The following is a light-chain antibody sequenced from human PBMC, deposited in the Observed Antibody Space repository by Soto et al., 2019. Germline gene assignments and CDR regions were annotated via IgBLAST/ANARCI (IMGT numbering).Light chain of an antibody. CDR1: QSVSNK. J-gene: IGKJ4*01. CDR2: GAS. V-gene: IGKV3-15*01. Sequence: EIVMTQSPATLSVSPGERATLSCRASQSVSNKLAWYQQKVGQAPRLLIFGASTRATGIPARFSGSGSGTEFTLTISSLQSEDFEVYYCQQYDKWPLTFGGAAKVEIK. CDR3: QQYDKWPLT.